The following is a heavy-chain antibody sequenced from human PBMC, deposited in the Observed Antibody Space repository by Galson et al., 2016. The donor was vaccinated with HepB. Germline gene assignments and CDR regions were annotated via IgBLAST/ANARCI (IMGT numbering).Heavy chain of an antibody. J-gene: IGHJ4*02. D-gene: IGHD3-3*01. CDR2: IAHDGSKK. V-gene: IGHV3-30*18. Sequence: SLRLSCAASRITFSTYGFHWVRQAPGKGLEWVAFIAHDGSKKLYAASVNGRFAISRDNSKNTVFLQMDGLRPEDTAIYYCAKDPRPRQHDVWSAYYEGGFDGGGQGTPLTVPS. CDR1: RITFSTYG. CDR3: AKDPRPRQHDVWSAYYEGGFDG.